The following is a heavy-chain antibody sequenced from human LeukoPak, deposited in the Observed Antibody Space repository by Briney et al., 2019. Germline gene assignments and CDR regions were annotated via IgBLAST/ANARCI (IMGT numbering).Heavy chain of an antibody. CDR2: IYYSGST. V-gene: IGHV4-59*12. CDR3: ARARIRYSSVGIEYNYYYYGMDV. Sequence: SETLSLTCTVSGGSISSYYWSWIRQPPGKGLEWIGYIYYSGSTNYNPSLKSRVTISVDTSKNQFSLQLNSVTPEDTAVYYCARARIRYSSVGIEYNYYYYGMDVWGQGTTVTVSS. J-gene: IGHJ6*02. CDR1: GGSISSYY. D-gene: IGHD6-25*01.